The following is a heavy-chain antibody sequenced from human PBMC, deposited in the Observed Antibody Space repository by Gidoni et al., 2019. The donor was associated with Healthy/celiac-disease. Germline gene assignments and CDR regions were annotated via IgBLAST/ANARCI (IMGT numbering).Heavy chain of an antibody. CDR2: MNPNRGNK. Sequence: QVQLVQSGAEVKKPGASVKVSCKASGYTFTSYDINWVRQATGQGLEWMGWMNPNRGNKGDAQKFQGRVTMTRKTSISTAYMELSSLRSEDTAVYYCAGGGSGSPSKSYFDYWGQGTLVTVSS. J-gene: IGHJ4*02. D-gene: IGHD3-10*01. CDR3: AGGGSGSPSKSYFDY. CDR1: GYTFTSYD. V-gene: IGHV1-8*01.